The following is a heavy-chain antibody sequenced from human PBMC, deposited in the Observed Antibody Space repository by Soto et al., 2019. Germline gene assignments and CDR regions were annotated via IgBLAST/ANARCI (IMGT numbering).Heavy chain of an antibody. D-gene: IGHD2-15*01. V-gene: IGHV4-39*01. CDR3: ARHDGRRSAFDI. CDR1: GGSISSSSYY. CDR2: IYYSGST. Sequence: SETLSLTCTVSGGSISSSSYYWGWIRQPPGKGLEWIGSIYYSGSTYYNPSLKSRITISVDTSKNQFSLKLSSVTAADTAVYDCARHDGRRSAFDIWGQGTMVTVSS. J-gene: IGHJ3*02.